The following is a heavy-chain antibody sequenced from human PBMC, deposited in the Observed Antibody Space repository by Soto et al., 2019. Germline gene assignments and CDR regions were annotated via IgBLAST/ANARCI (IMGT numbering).Heavy chain of an antibody. J-gene: IGHJ3*02. CDR3: ASSGVGKSGSRNHHAFDI. CDR2: ISSSSSYI. D-gene: IGHD5-12*01. CDR1: GFTFSSYS. V-gene: IGHV3-21*01. Sequence: PGGSLRLSCAASGFTFSSYSMNWVRQAPGKGLEWVSSISSSSSYIYYADSVKGRFTISRDNAKNSLYLQMNSLRAEDTAVYYFASSGVGKSGSRNHHAFDIWGQGTMVTVSS.